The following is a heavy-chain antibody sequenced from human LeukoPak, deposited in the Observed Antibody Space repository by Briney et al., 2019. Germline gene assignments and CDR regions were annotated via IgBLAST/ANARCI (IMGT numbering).Heavy chain of an antibody. J-gene: IGHJ4*02. CDR3: ARPHSTFFDQDAAYYFDY. Sequence: SETLSLTCTVSGGSISSGGYYWSWIRQHPGKGLEWIGYIYYSGSTYYNPSLESRVTMSVDTSQNHFPLELRSVTAADAAVYYCARPHSTFFDQDAAYYFDYWGQGTLVTISS. D-gene: IGHD3-9*01. CDR1: GGSISSGGYY. CDR2: IYYSGST. V-gene: IGHV4-31*03.